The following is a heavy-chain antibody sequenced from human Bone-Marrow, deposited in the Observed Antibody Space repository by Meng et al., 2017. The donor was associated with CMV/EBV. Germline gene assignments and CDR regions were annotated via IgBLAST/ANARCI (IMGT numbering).Heavy chain of an antibody. V-gene: IGHV3-23*03. CDR1: GFTFSSYA. Sequence: GESLKISCAASGFTFSSYAMSWVRQAPGKGLEWVSVIYSGGSSTYYADSVKGRFTISRDNSKNTLYLQMNSLRAEDTAVYYCAKPGYYCSSTSCYFGRDDMDVWGQGTTVTVS. J-gene: IGHJ6*02. CDR3: AKPGYYCSSTSCYFGRDDMDV. D-gene: IGHD2-2*01. CDR2: IYSGGSST.